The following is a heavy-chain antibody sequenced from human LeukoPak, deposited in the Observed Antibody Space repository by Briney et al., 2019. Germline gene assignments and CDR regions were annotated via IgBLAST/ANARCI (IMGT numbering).Heavy chain of an antibody. V-gene: IGHV3-30*18. CDR1: GFTFSSYG. D-gene: IGHD1-26*01. CDR2: ISFDGNTK. Sequence: PGGSLRLSCAASGFTFSSYGMHWVRQAPGKGLEWVAIISFDGNTKDYADSVKGRFTISRDNSKNTLYLQMNSLRAEDSAVYYCAKEWPWENFYYGMNVWGQGTTVTVSS. J-gene: IGHJ6*02. CDR3: AKEWPWENFYYGMNV.